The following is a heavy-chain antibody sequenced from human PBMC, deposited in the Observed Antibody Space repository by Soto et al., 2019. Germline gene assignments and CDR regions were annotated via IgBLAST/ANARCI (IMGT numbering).Heavy chain of an antibody. J-gene: IGHJ4*02. CDR3: ARDLTEQWLVRVFDY. V-gene: IGHV3-21*01. CDR1: GFTFSSYS. D-gene: IGHD6-19*01. Sequence: EVQLVESGGGLVKPGGSLRLSCAASGFTFSSYSMNWVRQAPGKGLEWVSSISSSSSYIYYADSVKGRFTISRDNAKNSLYLQMNSLRAEDTAVYYCARDLTEQWLVRVFDYWGQGTLVTVSS. CDR2: ISSSSSYI.